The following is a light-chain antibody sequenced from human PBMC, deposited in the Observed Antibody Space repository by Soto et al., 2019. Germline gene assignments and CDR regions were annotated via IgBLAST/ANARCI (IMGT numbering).Light chain of an antibody. CDR1: QSVSSSY. CDR3: QQYGSSPLT. V-gene: IGKV3-20*01. J-gene: IGKJ4*01. CDR2: GTS. Sequence: EIVLTQSPGTLSLSPGERATLSCRASQSVSSSYLAWYPQKPGQAPRLLIYGTSSRATGIPDRFSGSGSGTDFTLTSSGREPKDFSVYYCQQYGSSPLTFGGGTKVEIK.